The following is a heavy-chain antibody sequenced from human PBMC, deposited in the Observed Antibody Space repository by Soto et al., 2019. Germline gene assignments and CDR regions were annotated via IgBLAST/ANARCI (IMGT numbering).Heavy chain of an antibody. CDR1: GFIFTSYS. CDR2: IRIDSNHI. D-gene: IGHD1-26*01. CDR3: ARDLSYDFVY. Sequence: EVQLVESGGGLVQPGGSLRLSCAASGFIFTSYSMNWVHQAPGKGLEWHSYIRIDSNHIGYADSVKGRFTISSDIAKNSLYLQMNSLRDEDTAVYYCARDLSYDFVYWGQGTLVTVSS. V-gene: IGHV3-48*02. J-gene: IGHJ4*02.